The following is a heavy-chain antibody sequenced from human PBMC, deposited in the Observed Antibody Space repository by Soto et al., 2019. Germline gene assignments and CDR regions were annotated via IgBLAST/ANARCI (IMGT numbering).Heavy chain of an antibody. CDR3: ARDHGPDYYYYYMDV. Sequence: GGSLRLSCAASGFTFSSYGMHWVRQAPGKGLEWVAVIWYDGSNKYYADSVKGRFTISRDNSKNTLYLQMNSLRAEDTAVYYCARDHGPDYYYYYMDVWGKGTTVTVSS. CDR1: GFTFSSYG. V-gene: IGHV3-33*01. J-gene: IGHJ6*03. CDR2: IWYDGSNK.